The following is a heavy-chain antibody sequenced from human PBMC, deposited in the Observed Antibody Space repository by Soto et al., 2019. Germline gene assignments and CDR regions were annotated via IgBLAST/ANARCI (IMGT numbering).Heavy chain of an antibody. V-gene: IGHV3-33*01. D-gene: IGHD6-6*01. CDR3: ARDDEYSWNGMEV. J-gene: IGHJ6*02. Sequence: QVQLVESGGGVVQPGRSLRLSCAASEFTFSNYGMHWVRQAPGKGLEWVAVILNDGSSRYHADSVKDRFTISRDNLKNPLYFAMDSLRTAGSAVYYCARDDEYSWNGMEVWGQGTTVTVS. CDR2: ILNDGSSR. CDR1: EFTFSNYG.